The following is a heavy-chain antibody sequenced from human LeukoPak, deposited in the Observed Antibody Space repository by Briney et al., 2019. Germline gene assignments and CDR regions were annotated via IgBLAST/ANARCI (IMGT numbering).Heavy chain of an antibody. CDR2: ISSSSSYM. CDR3: ARGNYYDSSGSLDY. V-gene: IGHV3-21*01. D-gene: IGHD3-22*01. CDR1: GFTFSSYS. Sequence: PGGSLRLSCAASGFTFSSYSMNWVRQAPGKGLEWVSSISSSSSYMYYADSVKGRFTIYRDNAKNSLYLQMTSLRAEDTAVYYCARGNYYDSSGSLDYWGQGTLVTVSS. J-gene: IGHJ4*02.